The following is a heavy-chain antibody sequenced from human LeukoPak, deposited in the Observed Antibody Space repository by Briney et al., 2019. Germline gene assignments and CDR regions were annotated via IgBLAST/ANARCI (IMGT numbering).Heavy chain of an antibody. J-gene: IGHJ3*02. CDR1: GGSFSGYY. V-gene: IGHV4-34*01. CDR2: INHSGST. Sequence: SETPSLTCAVYGGSFSGYYWSWIRQPPGKGLEWIGEINHSGSTNYNPSLKSRVTISIDTSKNQFSLKLSSVTAADTAVYYCARDVAYSSSSGAFDIWGQGTMVTVSS. D-gene: IGHD6-6*01. CDR3: ARDVAYSSSSGAFDI.